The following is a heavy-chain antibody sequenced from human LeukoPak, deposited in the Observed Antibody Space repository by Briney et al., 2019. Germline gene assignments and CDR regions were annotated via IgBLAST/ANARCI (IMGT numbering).Heavy chain of an antibody. J-gene: IGHJ4*02. CDR2: ISAYNAYT. CDR3: ARVWTNPYSYGSYYFDY. Sequence: ASVKVSCKASGYTFTSYGITWVRQAPGQGLEWMGWISAYNAYTYYAQKLQGRVTMTTDTSTSTAYMELRSLRSDDTAVYYCARVWTNPYSYGSYYFDYWGQGTLVTVSS. CDR1: GYTFTSYG. V-gene: IGHV1-18*01. D-gene: IGHD5-18*01.